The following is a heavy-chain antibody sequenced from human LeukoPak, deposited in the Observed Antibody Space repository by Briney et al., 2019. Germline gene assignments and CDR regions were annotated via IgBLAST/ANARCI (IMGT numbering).Heavy chain of an antibody. J-gene: IGHJ4*02. CDR1: GFTFTIYG. Sequence: ASVKVSCKASGFTFTIYGISWVRQAPGQGLEWMGWISAYNDNTNYAQKLQGRVTMTTDTSTSAAYMELRSLRSDDTAVYYCARHTLYGSGSYYVYYFDYWGQGTLVTVSS. D-gene: IGHD3-10*01. CDR2: ISAYNDNT. V-gene: IGHV1-18*01. CDR3: ARHTLYGSGSYYVYYFDY.